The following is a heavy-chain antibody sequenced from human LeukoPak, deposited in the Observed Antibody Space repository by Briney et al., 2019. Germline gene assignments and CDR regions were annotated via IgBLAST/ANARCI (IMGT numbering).Heavy chain of an antibody. V-gene: IGHV3-23*01. CDR2: ISGSGGST. J-gene: IGHJ6*03. CDR1: GFTFSSYW. Sequence: PGGSLRLSCAASGFTFSSYWMSWVRQAPGKGLEWVSTISGSGGSTYFADSVKGRFTISRDNSKNTLYLQMNSLRAEDTAVYYCAKGDGDYFYYYYMDVWGKGTTVTISS. D-gene: IGHD4-17*01. CDR3: AKGDGDYFYYYYMDV.